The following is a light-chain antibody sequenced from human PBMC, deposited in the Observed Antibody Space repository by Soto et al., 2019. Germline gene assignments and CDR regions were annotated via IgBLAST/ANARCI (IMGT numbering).Light chain of an antibody. CDR1: SSDVVTYNL. CDR3: YSFAGSTTFSYV. J-gene: IGLJ1*01. V-gene: IGLV2-23*03. Sequence: QSALTQPASVSGSPGQSISISCTGTSSDVVTYNLVSWYQQHPGKAPPVLIYEGTKRPSGVSNRFSGSKSGNTASLTISGLQTEDEADYYCYSFAGSTTFSYVFGPGTKVTVL. CDR2: EGT.